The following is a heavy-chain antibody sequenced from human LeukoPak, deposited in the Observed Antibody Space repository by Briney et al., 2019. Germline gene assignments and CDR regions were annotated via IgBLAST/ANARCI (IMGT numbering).Heavy chain of an antibody. CDR2: IYYSGST. CDR3: ARAPYGSGGLDY. J-gene: IGHJ4*02. D-gene: IGHD3-10*01. Sequence: SETLSLTCTASGGSISSSSYYWGWIRQPPGKGLEWIGSIYYSGSTYYNPSLKSRVTISVDTSKNQFSLKLSSVTAADTAVYYCARAPYGSGGLDYWGQGTLVTVSS. CDR1: GGSISSSSYY. V-gene: IGHV4-39*07.